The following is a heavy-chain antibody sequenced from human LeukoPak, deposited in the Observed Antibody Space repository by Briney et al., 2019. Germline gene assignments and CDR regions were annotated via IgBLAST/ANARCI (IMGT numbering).Heavy chain of an antibody. CDR2: ISYDGSNK. Sequence: LPGGSLRLSCAASGFTFSSYAMHWVRQAPGKGLEWVAVISYDGSNKYYADSVKGRFTISRDNSKNTLYLQMNSLRAEDTAVYYCARDSEPTYYDFWCPLDYWGQGTLVTVSS. CDR1: GFTFSSYA. D-gene: IGHD3-3*01. J-gene: IGHJ4*02. CDR3: ARDSEPTYYDFWCPLDY. V-gene: IGHV3-30-3*01.